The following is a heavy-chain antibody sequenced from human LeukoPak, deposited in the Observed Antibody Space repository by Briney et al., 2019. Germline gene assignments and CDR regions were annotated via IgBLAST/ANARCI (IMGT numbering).Heavy chain of an antibody. CDR2: ISYEGSSK. D-gene: IGHD6-13*01. V-gene: IGHV3-30*18. CDR1: GFTFSSYG. Sequence: PGRSLRLSCAASGFTFSSYGMHWVRQAPGKGLEWVAVISYEGSSKYYADSVKGRFTISRDNYKSTLYLQVNSLRPEDTAVYYCAKVRPGSNWYGGDFDYWGQGTLVTVSS. CDR3: AKVRPGSNWYGGDFDY. J-gene: IGHJ4*02.